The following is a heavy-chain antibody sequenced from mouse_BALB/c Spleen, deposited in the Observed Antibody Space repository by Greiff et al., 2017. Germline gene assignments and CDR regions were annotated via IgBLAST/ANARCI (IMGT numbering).Heavy chain of an antibody. CDR1: GFTFSSFG. J-gene: IGHJ3*01. V-gene: IGHV5-17*02. Sequence: EVMLVESGGGLVQPGGSRKLSCAASGFTFSSFGMHWVRQAPEKGLEWVAYISSGSSTIYYADTVKGRFTISRDNPKNTLFLQMTSLRSEDTAMYYCARWNYGSSYVGFAYWGQGTLVTVSA. D-gene: IGHD1-1*01. CDR2: ISSGSSTI. CDR3: ARWNYGSSYVGFAY.